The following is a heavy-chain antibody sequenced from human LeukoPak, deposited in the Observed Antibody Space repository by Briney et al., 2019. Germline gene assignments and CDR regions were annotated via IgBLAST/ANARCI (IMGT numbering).Heavy chain of an antibody. CDR3: ARDYDSFDY. D-gene: IGHD5-12*01. CDR2: NSDGSST. J-gene: IGHJ4*02. V-gene: IGHV3-74*01. CDR1: GFTFSSYW. Sequence: PGGSLRLSCAASGFTFSSYWMHWVRQAPGEGLVWVSRNSDGSSTSYADSVKGRFTISRDNAKNTLYLQMNSLRAEDTAVYYCARDYDSFDYWGQGTLVTVSS.